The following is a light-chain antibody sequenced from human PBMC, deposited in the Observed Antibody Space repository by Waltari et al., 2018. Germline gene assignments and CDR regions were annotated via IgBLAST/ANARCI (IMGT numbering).Light chain of an antibody. J-gene: IGKJ5*01. V-gene: IGKV3-11*01. CDR3: QQRSNWPIT. CDR1: QSVSSY. Sequence: EIVLTQSPATLSLSPGQRATLSCRASQSVSSYLAWYQQKPGQAPRLLIYDASNRATGIPVRFSGSESGTDFTLTISSLEPEDFAVFYCQQRSNWPITFGQGTRLEIK. CDR2: DAS.